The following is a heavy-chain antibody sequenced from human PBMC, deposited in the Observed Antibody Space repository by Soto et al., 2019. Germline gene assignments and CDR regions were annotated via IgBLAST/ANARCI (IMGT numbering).Heavy chain of an antibody. Sequence: QVQLVQSGAEVKKPGSSVKVSCKASGGTFSSYTISWVRQAPGQGLEWMGRIIPILGIANYAQKFQGRVTITADKSTSXAYMERSSLRSEDTAVYYCARDPSSPHQPYNWFDPWGQGTLVTVSS. CDR2: IIPILGIA. D-gene: IGHD6-13*01. V-gene: IGHV1-69*08. CDR1: GGTFSSYT. J-gene: IGHJ5*02. CDR3: ARDPSSPHQPYNWFDP.